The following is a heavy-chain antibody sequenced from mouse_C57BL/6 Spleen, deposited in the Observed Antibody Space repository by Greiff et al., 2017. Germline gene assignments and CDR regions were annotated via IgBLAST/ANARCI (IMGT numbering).Heavy chain of an antibody. CDR2: IDPSDSYT. D-gene: IGHD1-1*01. V-gene: IGHV1-69*01. CDR1: GYTFTSYW. CDR3: ARLGSSYYWYFGV. J-gene: IGHJ1*03. Sequence: VQLQQPGAELVMPGASVKLSCKASGYTFTSYWMHWVKQRPGQGLAWIGEIDPSDSYTNYNQKFKGKSTLTVDKSSSTAYMQLSSLASEDSAVYYCARLGSSYYWYFGVWGTGTTVTVSS.